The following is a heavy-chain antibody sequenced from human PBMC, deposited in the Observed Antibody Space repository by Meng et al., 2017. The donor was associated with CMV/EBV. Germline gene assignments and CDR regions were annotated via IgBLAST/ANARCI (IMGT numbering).Heavy chain of an antibody. CDR2: ISSSSSYI. V-gene: IGHV3-21*01. D-gene: IGHD3-16*01. Sequence: GESLKISCAASGFTFSSYSMNWVRQAPGKGLEWVSSISSSSSYIFYADSVKGRFTISRDNAKNSLYLQINSLSAEDMAVYYCARDGAVVGYYYYYYGMDVWGQGTTVTVSS. CDR1: GFTFSSYS. J-gene: IGHJ6*02. CDR3: ARDGAVVGYYYYYYGMDV.